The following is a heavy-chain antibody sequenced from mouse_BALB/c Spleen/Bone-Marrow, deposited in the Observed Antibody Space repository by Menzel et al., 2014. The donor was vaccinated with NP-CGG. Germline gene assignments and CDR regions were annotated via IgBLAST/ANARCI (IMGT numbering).Heavy chain of an antibody. D-gene: IGHD3-3*01. CDR2: IRNKANGYTT. Sequence: EVQLQQSGGGLVQPGGSLRLSCATSGFTFXDYYMNWVRQPPGMALEWLGFIRNKANGYTTDYSTSVKGRFTISRDNSQNILYLQMNTLRTEDSATYYCARDVGRLFFDVWGAGTTVTVSS. V-gene: IGHV7-3*02. CDR3: ARDVGRLFFDV. CDR1: GFTFXDYY. J-gene: IGHJ1*01.